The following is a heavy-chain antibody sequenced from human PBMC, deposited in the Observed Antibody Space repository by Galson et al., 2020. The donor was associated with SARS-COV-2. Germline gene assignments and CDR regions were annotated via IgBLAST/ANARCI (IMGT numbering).Heavy chain of an antibody. CDR1: GFTFSSYA. Sequence: GGSLRLSCAASGFTFSSYAMHWVRQAPGKGLEWVAVISYDGSNKYYADSVKGRFTISRDNSKNTLYLQMNSLRAEDTAVYYCARDRPETIQRWLRASVSCAFDIWGQGTMVTVSS. V-gene: IGHV3-30*01. J-gene: IGHJ3*02. D-gene: IGHD5-18*01. CDR2: ISYDGSNK. CDR3: ARDRPETIQRWLRASVSCAFDI.